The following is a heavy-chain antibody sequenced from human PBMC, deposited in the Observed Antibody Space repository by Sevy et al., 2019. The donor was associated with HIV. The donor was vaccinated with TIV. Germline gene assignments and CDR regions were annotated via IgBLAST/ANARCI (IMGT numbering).Heavy chain of an antibody. Sequence: GGSLRLSCAASGFTVSDNYMSWVRQAPGKGLEWVSVIYSDGSTYYADSVKGRSTISRDNSKNTLYLQMNSLRAEDTAVYYCANHASDYDSSGYLERDAFDIWGQGTMVTVSS. CDR3: ANHASDYDSSGYLERDAFDI. D-gene: IGHD3-22*01. V-gene: IGHV3-53*01. CDR1: GFTVSDNY. CDR2: IYSDGST. J-gene: IGHJ3*02.